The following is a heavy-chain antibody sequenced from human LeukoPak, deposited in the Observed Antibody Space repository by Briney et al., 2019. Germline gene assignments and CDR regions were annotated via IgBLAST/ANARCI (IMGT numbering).Heavy chain of an antibody. CDR1: GGSISSSSYY. Sequence: ETLSLTCTVSGGSISSSSYYWGWIRQPPGKGLEWVSAISGSGGSTYYADSVKGRFTISRDNSKNTLYLQMNSLRAEDTAVYYCAKDFRGIVVVVAVYYFDYWGQGTLVTVSS. CDR3: AKDFRGIVVVVAVYYFDY. CDR2: ISGSGGST. D-gene: IGHD2-15*01. J-gene: IGHJ4*02. V-gene: IGHV3-23*01.